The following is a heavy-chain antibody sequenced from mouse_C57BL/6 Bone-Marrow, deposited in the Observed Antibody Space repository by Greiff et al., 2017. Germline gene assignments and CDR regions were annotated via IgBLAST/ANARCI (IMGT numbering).Heavy chain of an antibody. J-gene: IGHJ1*03. V-gene: IGHV5-6*01. CDR2: ISSGGSYT. D-gene: IGHD2-3*01. Sequence: EVQGVESGGDLVKPGGSLKLSCAASGFTFSSYGMSWVRQTPDKRLEWVATISSGGSYTYYPHSVKGRFTISRDNAKNTLYLQMISLKSENTAMYYCARIYDVYYRYFDVWGTGTTVTVSS. CDR3: ARIYDVYYRYFDV. CDR1: GFTFSSYG.